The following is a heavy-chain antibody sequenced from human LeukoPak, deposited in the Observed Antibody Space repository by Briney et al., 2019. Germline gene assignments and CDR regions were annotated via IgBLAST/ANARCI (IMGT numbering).Heavy chain of an antibody. CDR2: IIPILGIA. CDR1: GGTFSSYA. Sequence: ASVKVSCKASGGTFSSYAISWVRQAPGQGLEWMGGIIPILGIANYAQKFQGRVTITADKSTSTAYMELSSLRSEDTAVYYCARVSGYSSGGSPMACYFDYWGQGTLVTVSS. D-gene: IGHD2-15*01. V-gene: IGHV1-69*10. CDR3: ARVSGYSSGGSPMACYFDY. J-gene: IGHJ4*02.